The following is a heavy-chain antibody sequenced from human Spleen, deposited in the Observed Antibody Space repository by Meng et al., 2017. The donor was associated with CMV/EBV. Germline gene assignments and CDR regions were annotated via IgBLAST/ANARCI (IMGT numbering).Heavy chain of an antibody. CDR3: ARVGSSYYYDSSGYPGLYWYFDL. CDR2: IYYSGST. Sequence: GSLRLSCTVSGGSISSYYWSWIRQPPGKGLEWIGYIYYSGSTNYNPSLKSRVTISVDTSKNQFSLKLSSVTAADTAVYYCARVGSSYYYDSSGYPGLYWYFDLWGRGTLVTVSS. CDR1: GGSISSYY. J-gene: IGHJ2*01. D-gene: IGHD3-22*01. V-gene: IGHV4-59*01.